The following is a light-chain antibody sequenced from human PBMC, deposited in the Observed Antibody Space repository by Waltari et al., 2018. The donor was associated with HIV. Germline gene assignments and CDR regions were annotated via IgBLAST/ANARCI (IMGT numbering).Light chain of an antibody. CDR1: SLSNSY. Sequence: SSELTQDPAVSVALGQTVRISCQGDSLSNSYASWYQQKPGQAPLLVIYTKNTRTSGIQDRFAVSSAGNTASWNSTEAQAADEADYYLNSRDSWGNNLVFGGGTKLTVL. J-gene: IGLJ2*01. CDR2: TKN. V-gene: IGLV3-19*01. CDR3: NSRDSWGNNLV.